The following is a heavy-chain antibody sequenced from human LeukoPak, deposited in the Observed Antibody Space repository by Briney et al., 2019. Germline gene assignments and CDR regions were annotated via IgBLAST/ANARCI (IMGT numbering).Heavy chain of an antibody. J-gene: IGHJ4*02. V-gene: IGHV3-23*01. CDR2: ISGSGGST. Sequence: PGGSLRLSCAASGFTFSSYAMSWVRQAPGKGLEWVSAISGSGGSTYYADSVKGRFTISRDNSKNTLYLQMNSLRAEDTAVYYCAKDLGDLWSGYYPLGYWGQGTLVTVSS. CDR3: AKDLGDLWSGYYPLGY. D-gene: IGHD3-3*01. CDR1: GFTFSSYA.